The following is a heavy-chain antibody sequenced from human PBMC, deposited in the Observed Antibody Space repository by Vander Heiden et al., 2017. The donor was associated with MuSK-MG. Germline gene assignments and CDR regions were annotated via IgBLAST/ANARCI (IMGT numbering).Heavy chain of an antibody. CDR1: GGTFSSYA. CDR2: IIPIFGTA. CDR3: ASLPYYFDSSGYYRDY. D-gene: IGHD3-22*01. J-gene: IGHJ4*02. V-gene: IGHV1-69*06. Sequence: QVQLVQSGAEVKRPGSSVKVACKASGGTFSSYAISWVRQASGQGLEWMGGIIPIFGTANYAQKFQGRVTITADKSTSTAYMELSSLRSEDTAVYYCASLPYYFDSSGYYRDYWCQGSLVAVSS.